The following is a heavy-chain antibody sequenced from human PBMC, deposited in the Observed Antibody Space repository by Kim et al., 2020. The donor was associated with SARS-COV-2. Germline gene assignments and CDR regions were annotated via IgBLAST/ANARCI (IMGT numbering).Heavy chain of an antibody. CDR2: ISYDGSNI. Sequence: GGSLRLSCAASGFTFSSYAMHWVRQAPGKGLEWVAVISYDGSNIYYADSVKGRFTISRDNSKNTLYLQMNSLRAEDTAVYYCARDPIYYDSSGGFAFWG. D-gene: IGHD3-22*01. CDR1: GFTFSSYA. J-gene: IGHJ3*01. CDR3: ARDPIYYDSSGGFAF. V-gene: IGHV3-30*04.